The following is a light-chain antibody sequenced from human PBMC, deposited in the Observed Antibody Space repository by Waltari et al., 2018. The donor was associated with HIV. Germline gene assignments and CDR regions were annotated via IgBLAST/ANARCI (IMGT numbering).Light chain of an antibody. CDR2: GKN. V-gene: IGLV1-44*01. J-gene: IGLJ2*01. CDR3: ASWDDSLNGPV. CDR1: TSNIRRTT. Sequence: QSVLTQPPSASGTPEQRVTISCSGSTSNIRRTTMSWFQQFPGTAPKVLIYGKNQRPSGVPDRFSGSKSGTSASLAISGLQSEDEADYYCASWDDSLNGPVFGGGTKLTVV.